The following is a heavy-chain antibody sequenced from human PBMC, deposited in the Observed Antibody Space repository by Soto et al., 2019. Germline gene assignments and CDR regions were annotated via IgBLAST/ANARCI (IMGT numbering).Heavy chain of an antibody. Sequence: GGSLRLSCAASGFTFSSYAMSWVRQAPGKGLEWVSAISGSGGSTNYADSVKGRFTISRDNSKNTLYLQMNSLRAEDTAVYYCAKSSSGWYAFDYWGQGTLVTVSS. CDR1: GFTFSSYA. CDR3: AKSSSGWYAFDY. CDR2: ISGSGGST. D-gene: IGHD6-19*01. J-gene: IGHJ4*02. V-gene: IGHV3-23*01.